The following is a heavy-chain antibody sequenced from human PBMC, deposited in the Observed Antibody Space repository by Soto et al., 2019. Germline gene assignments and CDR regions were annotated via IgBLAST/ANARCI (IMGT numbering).Heavy chain of an antibody. CDR1: GFTFTSSA. V-gene: IGHV1-58*01. J-gene: IGHJ6*02. D-gene: IGHD6-13*01. Sequence: AASVKVSCKASGFTFTSSAVQWVRQARGQRLEWIGWIVVGSGNTNYAQKFQERVTITRDMSTSTAYMELSSLRSEDTAVYYCAADLPSIAAAGTEPNYYYYGMDVWGQGTTVTVSS. CDR3: AADLPSIAAAGTEPNYYYYGMDV. CDR2: IVVGSGNT.